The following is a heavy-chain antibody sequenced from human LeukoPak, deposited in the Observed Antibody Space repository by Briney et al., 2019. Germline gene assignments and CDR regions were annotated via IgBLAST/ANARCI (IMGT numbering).Heavy chain of an antibody. Sequence: SETLSLTCTVSGGSISSGDYYWSWIRQHPGKGLEWIGYIYYSGSTYYNPSLKSRVTISVDTSKNQFSLKLSSVTAADTAVYYCARGNVDTAMALYYWGQGTLVTVSS. CDR3: ARGNVDTAMALYY. D-gene: IGHD5-18*01. J-gene: IGHJ4*02. CDR2: IYYSGST. CDR1: GGSISSGDYY. V-gene: IGHV4-31*03.